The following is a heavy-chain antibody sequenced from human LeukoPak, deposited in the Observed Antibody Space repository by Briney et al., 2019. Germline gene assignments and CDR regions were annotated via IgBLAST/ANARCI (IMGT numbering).Heavy chain of an antibody. CDR3: ARVLHKRNYDSSDYYGS. D-gene: IGHD3-22*01. V-gene: IGHV3-48*01. CDR1: GFTFSSFS. CDR2: ISSSSSTI. Sequence: SGGSLRLSCAASGFTFSSFSMNWVRQAPGKGLEWVSYISSSSSTIYYADSVKGRFTISRDNAKNPLYLQLNSLRAEDTAVYYCARVLHKRNYDSSDYYGSWGQGTLVTVSS. J-gene: IGHJ5*02.